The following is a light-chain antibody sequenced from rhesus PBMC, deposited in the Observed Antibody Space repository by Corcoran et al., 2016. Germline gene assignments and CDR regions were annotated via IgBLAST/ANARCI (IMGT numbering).Light chain of an antibody. CDR1: QSVSSY. J-gene: IGKJ2*01. CDR3: YQHSSGYS. CDR2: GPS. V-gene: IGKV3-10*01. Sequence: QVILTQSPATLSLSPGERATLSCRASQSVSSYLAWYHQKPGQAPRLLIYGPSSSATGITDRFSGSGAVTDCTLTISSLEPEDVGVYHCYQHSSGYSFGQGTKVEIK.